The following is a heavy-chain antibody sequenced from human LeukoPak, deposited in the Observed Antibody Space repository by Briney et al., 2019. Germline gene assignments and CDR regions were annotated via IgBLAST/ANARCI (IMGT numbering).Heavy chain of an antibody. V-gene: IGHV3-66*01. Sequence: PGGSLRLSCAAYGFTMSNNYMSWLRQAPGKGLECVSVLYSGGSTYYADSVKGRFTISRDNSKNTLYLQMSSLRAEDTAVYYCAANHPFDPWGQGTLVTVSS. D-gene: IGHD1-14*01. CDR2: LYSGGST. J-gene: IGHJ5*02. CDR1: GFTMSNNY. CDR3: AANHPFDP.